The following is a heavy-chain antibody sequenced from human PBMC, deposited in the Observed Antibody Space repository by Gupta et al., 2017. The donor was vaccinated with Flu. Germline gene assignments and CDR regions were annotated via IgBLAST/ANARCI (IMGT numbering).Heavy chain of an antibody. CDR2: MMSSCSHI. D-gene: IGHD3-10*01. Sequence: EVQLVEYGGGLVRPGGSLRLSCSASGFPFSTYSMNWVRQAPGKGLEWFLSMMSSCSHIYYIDSVKGRFTIARDSATKTRYLQMKSLRTYTAVYYCSRTFGISTSYYMDVGGRGTTVTVSS. CDR1: GFPFSTYS. J-gene: IGHJ6*03. CDR3: SRTFGISTSYYMDV. V-gene: IGHV3-21*01.